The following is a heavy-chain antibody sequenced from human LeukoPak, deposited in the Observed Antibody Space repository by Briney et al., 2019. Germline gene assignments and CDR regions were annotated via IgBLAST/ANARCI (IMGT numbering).Heavy chain of an antibody. CDR2: IWYDGSNK. CDR1: GFTFSSYG. CDR3: ARDRCSSTSCPNYYYYYYGMDV. Sequence: PGGSLRLSCAASGFTFSSYGMHWVRQAPGKGLEWVAVIWYDGSNKYYADSVKSRFTISRDNSKNTLYLQMNSLRAEDTAVYYCARDRCSSTSCPNYYYYYYGMDVWGQGTTVTVSS. D-gene: IGHD2-2*01. J-gene: IGHJ6*02. V-gene: IGHV3-33*01.